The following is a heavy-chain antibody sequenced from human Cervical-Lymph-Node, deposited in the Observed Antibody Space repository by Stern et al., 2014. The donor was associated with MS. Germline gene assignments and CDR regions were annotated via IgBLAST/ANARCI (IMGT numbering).Heavy chain of an antibody. Sequence: QVTLRESGPALVKPTQTLTLTCTFSGFSLTTSGMCVSWICQPPGKALEWLAFIDWDDDKSYNTSLKTRLTISKDTAKNQVVLTMTNMDPVDTATYYCARFYSSSSFADAFDIWGQGTMVTVSS. J-gene: IGHJ3*02. CDR3: ARFYSSSSFADAFDI. V-gene: IGHV2-70*01. CDR2: IDWDDDK. CDR1: GFSLTTSGMC. D-gene: IGHD6-6*01.